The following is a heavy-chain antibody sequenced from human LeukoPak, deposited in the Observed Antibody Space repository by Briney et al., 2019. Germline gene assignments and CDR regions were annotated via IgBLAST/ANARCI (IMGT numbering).Heavy chain of an antibody. CDR2: INPNSGGT. CDR1: GYTFTGYH. J-gene: IGHJ4*02. D-gene: IGHD3-10*01. Sequence: GASVKVSCKASGYTFTGYHMHWVRQAPGQGLEWMGWINPNSGGTNHAQKFQGRVTMTRDTSISTAYMEVNRLSPDDTAVYYCAISAWFEESTEPYYFDYWGQGTLVTVSS. V-gene: IGHV1-2*02. CDR3: AISAWFEESTEPYYFDY.